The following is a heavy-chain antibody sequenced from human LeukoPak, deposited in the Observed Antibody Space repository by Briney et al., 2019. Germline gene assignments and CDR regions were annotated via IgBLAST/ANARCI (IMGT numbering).Heavy chain of an antibody. CDR2: INAGNGNT. CDR3: ARDATRYGMDV. V-gene: IGHV1-3*01. CDR1: GYTFTSYA. Sequence: ASVKVSCKASGYTFTSYAMHWVRQAPGQRLEWMGWINAGNGNTKYSQKFQGRVTITRDTSASTAYMELSSLRSEDTAVYCCARDATRYGMDVWGQGTTVTVSS. J-gene: IGHJ6*02.